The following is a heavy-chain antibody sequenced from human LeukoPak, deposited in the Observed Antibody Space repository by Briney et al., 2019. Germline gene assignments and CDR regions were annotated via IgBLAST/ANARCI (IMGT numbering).Heavy chain of an antibody. J-gene: IGHJ4*02. CDR1: GFTFSSYA. V-gene: IGHV3-23*01. CDR3: AKGPRPLYCSGGSCYFDY. CDR2: ISGSGAST. Sequence: GGSLRLSCAASGFTFSSYAMNWVRQAPGKGLEWVSVISGSGASTYYADSVKGRFTISRDNSKNTLYLQMNSLRAEDTAVYYCAKGPRPLYCSGGSCYFDYWGQGTLVTVSS. D-gene: IGHD2-15*01.